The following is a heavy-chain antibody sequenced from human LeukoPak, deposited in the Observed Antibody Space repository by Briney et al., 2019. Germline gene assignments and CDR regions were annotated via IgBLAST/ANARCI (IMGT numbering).Heavy chain of an antibody. CDR2: ISSSSSTI. CDR3: ARADSSGYYVLDY. J-gene: IGHJ4*02. Sequence: PGGSLRLSCAASGFTFSCYSMNWVRQAPGKGLEWVSYISSSSSTIYYADSVKGRFTISRDNAKNSLYLQMNSLRAEDTAVYYCARADSSGYYVLDYWGQGTLVTVSS. D-gene: IGHD3-22*01. CDR1: GFTFSCYS. V-gene: IGHV3-48*01.